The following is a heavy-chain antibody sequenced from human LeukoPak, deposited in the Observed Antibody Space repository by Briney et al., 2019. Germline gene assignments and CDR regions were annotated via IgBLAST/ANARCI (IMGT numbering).Heavy chain of an antibody. Sequence: PSETLTLTCTVSGGSISSYYWSWIRQPPGKGLEWIGYIYYRGSTSYNPSLKSRVTILVDTSKNQFSLKLSSVTAADTAVYYCARQSYGDYFAYWRQGTLVTVSS. CDR2: IYYRGST. D-gene: IGHD4-17*01. V-gene: IGHV4-59*08. J-gene: IGHJ4*02. CDR1: GGSISSYY. CDR3: ARQSYGDYFAY.